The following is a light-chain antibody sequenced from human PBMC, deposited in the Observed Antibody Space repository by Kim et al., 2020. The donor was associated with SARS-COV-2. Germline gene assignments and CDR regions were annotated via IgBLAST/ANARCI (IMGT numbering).Light chain of an antibody. CDR3: GTWDSSLSAWV. Sequence: GRKVTISCTGSSSNTGNNYVSWYQQLPGTAPKLLIYDNNKRPSGIPDRFCGSKSGTSATLGITGLQTGDEADYYCGTWDSSLSAWVFGGGTQLTVL. CDR2: DNN. CDR1: SSNTGNNY. V-gene: IGLV1-51*01. J-gene: IGLJ3*02.